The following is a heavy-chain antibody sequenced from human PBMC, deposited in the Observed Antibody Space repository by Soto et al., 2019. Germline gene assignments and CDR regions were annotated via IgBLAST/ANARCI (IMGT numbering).Heavy chain of an antibody. J-gene: IGHJ6*03. CDR2: ISAYNGNT. Sequence: GASVKVSCKASGYTFTSYGISWVRQAPGQGLEWMGWISAYNGNTNYAQKLQGRVTMTTDTSTSTAYMELRSLRSDDTAVYYCARERTPSSDYSNYVGFYSYMDVWGKGTTVTLSS. CDR1: GYTFTSYG. V-gene: IGHV1-18*01. D-gene: IGHD4-4*01. CDR3: ARERTPSSDYSNYVGFYSYMDV.